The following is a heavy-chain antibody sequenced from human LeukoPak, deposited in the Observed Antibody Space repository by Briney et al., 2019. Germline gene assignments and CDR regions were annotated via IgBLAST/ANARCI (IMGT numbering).Heavy chain of an antibody. CDR1: GYTFTSYY. V-gene: IGHV1-2*06. D-gene: IGHD6-13*01. Sequence: ASVKVSCKASGYTFTSYYMHWVRQAPGQGLEWMGRINPNSGGTNYAQKFHGRVTMTRDTSISTAYMELSRLRSDDTAVYHCARDSSKHRNYYYYYYMDVWGKGTTVTVSS. CDR3: ARDSSKHRNYYYYYYMDV. CDR2: INPNSGGT. J-gene: IGHJ6*03.